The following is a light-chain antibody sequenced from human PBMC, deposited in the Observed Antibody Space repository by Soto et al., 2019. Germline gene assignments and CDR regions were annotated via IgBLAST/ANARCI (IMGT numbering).Light chain of an antibody. CDR2: EDN. CDR3: SSYAGSNNEV. CDR1: SGGIASNS. J-gene: IGLJ1*01. V-gene: IGLV6-57*04. Sequence: NFMLTQPHSVSESPGKTVIISCTRSSGGIASNSVQWYQQRPGSAPTTVIYEDNQRPSGVPDRFSGSKSGNTASLTVSGLQAEDEADYYCSSYAGSNNEVFGTGTKLTVL.